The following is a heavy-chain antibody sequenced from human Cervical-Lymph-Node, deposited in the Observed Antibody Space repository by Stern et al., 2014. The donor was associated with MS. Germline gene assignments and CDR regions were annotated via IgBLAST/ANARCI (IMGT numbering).Heavy chain of an antibody. CDR3: ARGVTYCGGDCYGWYFDL. J-gene: IGHJ2*01. CDR2: ISSNGGST. D-gene: IGHD2-21*02. CDR1: GFTFSSYA. Sequence: EVQLVESGGGLVQPGGSLRLSCAASGFTFSSYAMHWVRQAPGKGLEYVSVISSNGGSTYYANSVKGRFTISRDNSKNTLYLHIGSLRVEDMAVYYCARGVTYCGGDCYGWYFDLWGRGTLVTVSS. V-gene: IGHV3-64*01.